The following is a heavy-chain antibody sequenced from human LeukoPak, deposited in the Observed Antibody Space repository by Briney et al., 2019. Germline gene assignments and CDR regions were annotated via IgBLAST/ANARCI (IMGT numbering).Heavy chain of an antibody. CDR3: ARGRSGYDSYYWYFDP. CDR2: ISSSDTTI. CDR1: GFTFSSYE. D-gene: IGHD5-12*01. Sequence: GGSLRLSCAASGFTFSSYEMNWVRQAPGKGLEWVSYISSSDTTIYYVDSVKGRFTISRDNAKNSLYLQMNSLRAEDTAVYYCARGRSGYDSYYWYFDPWGRGTLVTVSS. J-gene: IGHJ2*01. V-gene: IGHV3-48*03.